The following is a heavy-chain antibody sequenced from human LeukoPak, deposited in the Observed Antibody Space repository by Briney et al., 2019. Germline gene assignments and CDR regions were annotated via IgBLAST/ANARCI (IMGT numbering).Heavy chain of an antibody. CDR1: GFSVSSKY. CDR2: IYSGDST. Sequence: PGGSLRLSCATSGFSVSSKYMTWVRQAPGKGLEWVSVIYSGDSTYYADSVKGRFTISRDNSRNTPYLQMNTLRAEDTAVYYCARDVGGRYSTTWYAAFDIWGQGTVVTVSS. J-gene: IGHJ3*02. D-gene: IGHD6-13*01. V-gene: IGHV3-53*01. CDR3: ARDVGGRYSTTWYAAFDI.